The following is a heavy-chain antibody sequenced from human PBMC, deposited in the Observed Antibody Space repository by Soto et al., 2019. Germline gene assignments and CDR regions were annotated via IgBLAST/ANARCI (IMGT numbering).Heavy chain of an antibody. CDR3: ARDTPITMVRGVLDY. CDR2: ISSSSSTI. Sequence: PGGSLRLSCAASGFTFSSYSMNWVRQAPGKGLEWVSYISSSSSTIYYADSVKGRFTISRDSAKNSLYLQMNSLRDEDTAVYYCARDTPITMVRGVLDYWGQGTLVTVSS. CDR1: GFTFSSYS. D-gene: IGHD3-10*01. J-gene: IGHJ4*02. V-gene: IGHV3-48*02.